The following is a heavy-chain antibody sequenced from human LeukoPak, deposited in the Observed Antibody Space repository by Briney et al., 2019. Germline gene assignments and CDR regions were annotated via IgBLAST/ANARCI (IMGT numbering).Heavy chain of an antibody. J-gene: IGHJ4*02. V-gene: IGHV3-74*01. CDR3: ARWTYASVGSAY. Sequence: PGGSLRPSCAAPDFTFSSYWLHWVGQAPGKGRGLVSKINTDGSITANADCVKGRFTISRDNAKNTLYLQMNSLRAEDTAGYYCARWTYASVGSAYWGQGTLVTVAS. CDR2: INTDGSIT. D-gene: IGHD3-16*01. CDR1: DFTFSSYW.